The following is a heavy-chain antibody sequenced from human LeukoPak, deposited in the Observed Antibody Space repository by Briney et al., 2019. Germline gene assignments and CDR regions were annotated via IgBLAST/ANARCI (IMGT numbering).Heavy chain of an antibody. CDR3: VRDHQWTFDI. D-gene: IGHD6-19*01. Sequence: GGSLRLSCAASGFTFSSYSMNWVRQAPGKGLEWLSYISHLGSPMYYADSVKGRFTISRDIAKNSVYLQMNSLRAEDTAVYYCVRDHQWTFDIWGQGQWSPSLQ. V-gene: IGHV3-48*04. CDR1: GFTFSSYS. CDR2: ISHLGSPM. J-gene: IGHJ3*02.